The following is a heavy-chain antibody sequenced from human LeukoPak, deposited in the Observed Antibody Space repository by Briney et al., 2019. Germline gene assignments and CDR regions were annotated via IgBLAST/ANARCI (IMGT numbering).Heavy chain of an antibody. CDR1: GGTFSSYA. J-gene: IGHJ2*01. CDR2: IIPIFGTA. D-gene: IGHD6-13*01. Sequence: SVKVSCKASGGTFSSYAISWVRQAPGQGLEWMGGIIPIFGTANYAQKFQGRVTVTADESTSTAYMELSSLRSEDTAVYYCARWPAAGRLTWWYFDLWGRGTLVTVSS. CDR3: ARWPAAGRLTWWYFDL. V-gene: IGHV1-69*13.